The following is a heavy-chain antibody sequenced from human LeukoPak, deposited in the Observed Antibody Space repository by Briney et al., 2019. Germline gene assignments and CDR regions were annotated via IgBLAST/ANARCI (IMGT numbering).Heavy chain of an antibody. CDR3: AKGGLRVTDY. D-gene: IGHD5/OR15-5a*01. J-gene: IGHJ4*02. CDR2: VNNDGSST. CDR1: GFIFSNYW. V-gene: IGHV3-74*03. Sequence: GGSLRLSCAASGFIFSNYWMHWVRQAPGKGLVWVSRVNNDGSSTTYADSVKGRFTISRDDAKNTLYLQMNSLRAEDTAVYYCAKGGLRVTDYWGQGTLVTVSS.